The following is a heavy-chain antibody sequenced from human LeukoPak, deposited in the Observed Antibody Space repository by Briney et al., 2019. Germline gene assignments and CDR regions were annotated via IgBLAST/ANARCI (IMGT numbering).Heavy chain of an antibody. CDR2: IYYSGST. CDR3: ARTPFGPYYFDY. J-gene: IGHJ4*02. CDR1: GGSISSSSYY. D-gene: IGHD3-16*01. V-gene: IGHV4-39*07. Sequence: KPSETLSLTCTVSGGSISSSSYYWGWIRQPPGKGLEWIGSIYYSGSTYYNPSLKSRVTISVDTSKNQFSLKLSSVTAADTAVYYCARTPFGPYYFDYWGQGTLVTVSS.